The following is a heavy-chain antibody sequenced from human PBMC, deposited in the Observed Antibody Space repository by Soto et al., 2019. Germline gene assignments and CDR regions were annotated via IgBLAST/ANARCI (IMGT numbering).Heavy chain of an antibody. Sequence: QVTLKESGPVLVKPTETLKLTCTVSGFSLSNARMGVSWIRQPPGKALEWLAHIFSNDEKSYSTSLKSRLTISKDTSKSQVVLTMTNMDPVDTATYYCARISSSRYSSGWYLLYPFDYWGQGTLVTVSS. CDR2: IFSNDEK. V-gene: IGHV2-26*01. J-gene: IGHJ4*02. CDR3: ARISSSRYSSGWYLLYPFDY. CDR1: GFSLSNARMG. D-gene: IGHD6-19*01.